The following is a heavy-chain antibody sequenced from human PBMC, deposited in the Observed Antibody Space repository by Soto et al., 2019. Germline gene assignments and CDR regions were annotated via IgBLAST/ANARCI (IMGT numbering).Heavy chain of an antibody. CDR3: AKGYMYTSSWYGGDY. CDR1: GFTFSNYW. Sequence: GGSLRLSCAASGFTFSNYWMHWVRQAPGKGLVWISRINDQGGSPTYADSVKGRFTISRDNSKNTLYLQMNSLRAEDTAVYYCAKGYMYTSSWYGGDYWGQGTQVTVSS. CDR2: INDQGGSP. J-gene: IGHJ4*02. V-gene: IGHV3-74*01. D-gene: IGHD6-13*01.